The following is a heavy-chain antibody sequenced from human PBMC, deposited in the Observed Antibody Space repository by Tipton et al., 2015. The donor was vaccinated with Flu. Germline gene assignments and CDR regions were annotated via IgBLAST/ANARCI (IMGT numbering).Heavy chain of an antibody. Sequence: TLSLTCAVYGGSFSGYYWSWIRQPPGKGLEWIGEINHSGSTNYNPSLKSRVTISVDTSKSQFSLKLSSVTAADTAVYYCARVRHYYDSSGYQEEDAFDIWGQGTMVTVSS. J-gene: IGHJ3*02. CDR2: INHSGST. D-gene: IGHD3-22*01. CDR1: GGSFSGYY. CDR3: ARVRHYYDSSGYQEEDAFDI. V-gene: IGHV4-34*01.